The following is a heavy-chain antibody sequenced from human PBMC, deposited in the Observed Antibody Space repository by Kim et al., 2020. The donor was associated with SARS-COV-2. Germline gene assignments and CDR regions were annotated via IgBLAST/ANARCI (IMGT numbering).Heavy chain of an antibody. D-gene: IGHD1-1*01. J-gene: IGHJ6*02. CDR3: ARVDLSTTEDFYYAMDV. V-gene: IGHV3-21*01. Sequence: SVKGRLTISRDNAKNSLYLQMYGLRAEDTAVYYCARVDLSTTEDFYYAMDVWGQGTTVTVSS.